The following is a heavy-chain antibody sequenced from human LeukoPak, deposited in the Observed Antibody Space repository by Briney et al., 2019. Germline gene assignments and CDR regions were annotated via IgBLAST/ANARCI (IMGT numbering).Heavy chain of an antibody. D-gene: IGHD3-22*01. Sequence: PSETLSLTCTVSGDSISSYHWSWIRQPPGKGLEWIGYISYSGGPNYNPSHKSRVTISVDTSKNQFSLKLTSVTAADTAVYYCAREYYGSSGYYNDYWGQGTLVTVSS. J-gene: IGHJ4*02. CDR2: ISYSGGP. CDR3: AREYYGSSGYYNDY. CDR1: GDSISSYH. V-gene: IGHV4-59*01.